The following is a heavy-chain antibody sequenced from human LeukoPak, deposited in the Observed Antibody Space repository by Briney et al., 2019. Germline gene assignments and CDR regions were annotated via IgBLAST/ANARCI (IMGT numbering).Heavy chain of an antibody. V-gene: IGHV5-51*01. CDR3: ARSSPNFFGY. Sequence: GESLKISCKASGYSFTTYWIAWVRQMPGKGLEWMGIICPGDSDTRYSPSFQGQVTISADKSISTAYLQWSSLKASDSAMYYCARSSPNFFGYWGQGTLVTVSS. CDR1: GYSFTTYW. D-gene: IGHD4/OR15-4a*01. CDR2: ICPGDSDT. J-gene: IGHJ4*02.